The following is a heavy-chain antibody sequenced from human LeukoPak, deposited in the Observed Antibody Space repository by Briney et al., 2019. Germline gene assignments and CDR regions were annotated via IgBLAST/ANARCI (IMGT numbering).Heavy chain of an antibody. V-gene: IGHV1-3*01. CDR1: GYTFTSYA. CDR3: AREGGYQLLCMSSFDY. Sequence: ASVKVSCKASGYTFTSYAMHWVRQAPGQRLEWMGWINAGNGNTKYSQRFQGRVTITRDTSASTAYMELSSLRSEDTAVYYCAREGGYQLLCMSSFDYWGQGTLVTVSS. D-gene: IGHD2-2*01. CDR2: INAGNGNT. J-gene: IGHJ4*02.